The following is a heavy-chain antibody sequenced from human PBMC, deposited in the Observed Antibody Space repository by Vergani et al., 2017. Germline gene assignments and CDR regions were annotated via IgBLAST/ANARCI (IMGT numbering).Heavy chain of an antibody. CDR1: GFTFSSYA. J-gene: IGHJ4*02. CDR2: ISGSGGST. D-gene: IGHD3-22*01. CDR3: AKVLGADYYDSSGYLLSYFDY. Sequence: VQLVESGGGVVQPGGSLRLSCAASGFTFSSYAMSWVRQAPGKGLEWVSAISGSGGSTYYADSVKGRFTISRDNSKNTLYLQMNSLRAEDTAVYYCAKVLGADYYDSSGYLLSYFDYWGQGTLVTVSS. V-gene: IGHV3-23*04.